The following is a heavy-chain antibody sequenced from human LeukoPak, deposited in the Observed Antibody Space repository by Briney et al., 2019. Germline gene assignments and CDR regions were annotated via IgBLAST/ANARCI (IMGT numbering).Heavy chain of an antibody. V-gene: IGHV3-21*01. D-gene: IGHD3-22*01. CDR1: GFTFSTYS. Sequence: GGSLRLSCAASGFTFSTYSMNWVRQAPGKGLEWVSSISSSNSYIYYADSVKGRFTISRDNAKNSLYLQMDSLRAEDTAVYYCARHVEAYYYDSSGYYPWGQGTLVTVSS. J-gene: IGHJ5*02. CDR2: ISSSNSYI. CDR3: ARHVEAYYYDSSGYYP.